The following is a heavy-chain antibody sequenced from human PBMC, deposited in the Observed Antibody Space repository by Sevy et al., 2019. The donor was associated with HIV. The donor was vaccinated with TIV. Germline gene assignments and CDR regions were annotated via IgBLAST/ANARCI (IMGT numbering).Heavy chain of an antibody. J-gene: IGHJ6*03. CDR3: AREVESWIPPYQRYYYYMDV. D-gene: IGHD5-18*01. CDR2: IKQDGSEK. Sequence: GGSLRLSCAASGFTFSSYWMSWVRQAPGKGLEWVANIKQDGSEKYYVDSVKGRFTISRDNAKNSLYLQMNSLRAEDTAVYYCAREVESWIPPYQRYYYYMDVWGKGTTVTVSS. CDR1: GFTFSSYW. V-gene: IGHV3-7*01.